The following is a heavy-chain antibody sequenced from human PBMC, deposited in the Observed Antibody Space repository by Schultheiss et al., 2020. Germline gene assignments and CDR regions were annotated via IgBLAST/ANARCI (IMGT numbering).Heavy chain of an antibody. D-gene: IGHD3-22*01. CDR1: GYTFTNYD. J-gene: IGHJ3*02. CDR3: ARAKRITMIVVVHRGAFDI. V-gene: IGHV1-8*01. Sequence: ASVKVSCKASGYTFTNYDINWVRQATGQGLEWMGWMNPNSGNTGYAQKFQGRVTMTRNTSISTAYMELSSLRSEDTAVYYCARAKRITMIVVVHRGAFDIWGQGTMVTVSS. CDR2: MNPNSGNT.